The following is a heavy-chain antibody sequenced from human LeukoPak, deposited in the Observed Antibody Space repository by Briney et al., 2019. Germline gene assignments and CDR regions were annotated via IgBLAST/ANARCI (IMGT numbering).Heavy chain of an antibody. D-gene: IGHD6-13*01. V-gene: IGHV1-69*01. CDR2: IIPIFGTA. Sequence: GASVKVSCKASGGTFSSYAISWVRQAPGQGLEWMGGIIPIFGTANYAQKFQGRVTITADESTSTAYMELSSLRSEDTAVYYCARDPYSSSWVGNWFDPWGQGTLVTVSS. J-gene: IGHJ5*02. CDR3: ARDPYSSSWVGNWFDP. CDR1: GGTFSSYA.